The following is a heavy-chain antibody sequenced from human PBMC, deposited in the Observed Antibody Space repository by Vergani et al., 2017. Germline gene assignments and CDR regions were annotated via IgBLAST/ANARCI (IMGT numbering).Heavy chain of an antibody. CDR2: IYYSGST. D-gene: IGHD5-18*01. CDR3: ARKSEYTAMDMYYFDY. Sequence: QLQLQESGPGLVKPSETLSLTCTVSGGSISSSSYYWGWIRQPPGKGLEWIGRIYYSGSTYYNPSLKSRVTISVDTSKNQFSLKLSSVTAADTAVYYCARKSEYTAMDMYYFDYWGQGTLVTVSS. CDR1: GGSISSSSYY. V-gene: IGHV4-39*07. J-gene: IGHJ4*02.